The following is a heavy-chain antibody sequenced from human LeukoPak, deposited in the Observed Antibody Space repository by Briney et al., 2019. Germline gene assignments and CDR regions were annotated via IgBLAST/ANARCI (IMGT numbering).Heavy chain of an antibody. J-gene: IGHJ4*02. CDR3: ARGGLPGGLDY. V-gene: IGHV3-74*01. CDR2: INNDGNRI. CDR1: GFTVSNSW. Sequence: GGSLRLSCAASGFTVSNSWMFWVRQAPGKGLMYVSEINNDGNRIRYVDSVKGRFTISRDGAKNTLFLQMNSLRDDDTAMYYCARGGLPGGLDYWGQGILVTVSS. D-gene: IGHD7-27*01.